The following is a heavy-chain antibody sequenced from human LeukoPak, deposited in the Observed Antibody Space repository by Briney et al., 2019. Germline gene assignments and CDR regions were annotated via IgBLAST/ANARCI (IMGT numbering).Heavy chain of an antibody. CDR3: ARLREIPVFGVVTKSTSYFDY. Sequence: GGSLRLSCAASGFTFTNYWMSWVRQAPGKGLELVANIKQDRSEKYYVDSVKGRFTISRDNAKNSLYLRMNSLRAEDTAVYYCARLREIPVFGVVTKSTSYFDYWGQGTLVTVSS. CDR2: IKQDRSEK. J-gene: IGHJ4*02. CDR1: GFTFTNYW. D-gene: IGHD3-3*01. V-gene: IGHV3-7*01.